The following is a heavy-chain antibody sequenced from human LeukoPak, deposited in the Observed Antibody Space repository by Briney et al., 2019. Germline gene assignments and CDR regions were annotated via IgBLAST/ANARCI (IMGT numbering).Heavy chain of an antibody. J-gene: IGHJ4*02. V-gene: IGHV3-30*02. CDR3: AKVPYNWNYDYFDY. D-gene: IGHD1-7*01. CDR1: GFTFSSYA. Sequence: GGSLRLSCAASGFTFSSYAMHWVRQAPGKGLEWVAFIRYDGSNKYYADSVKGRFTISRDNSKNTLYLQMNSLRAEDTAVCYCAKVPYNWNYDYFDYWGQGTLVTVSS. CDR2: IRYDGSNK.